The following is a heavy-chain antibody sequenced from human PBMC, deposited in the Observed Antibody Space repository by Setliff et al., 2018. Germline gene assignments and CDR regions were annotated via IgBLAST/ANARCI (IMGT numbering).Heavy chain of an antibody. CDR1: EYSFTGYY. CDR2: INPNNGKT. CDR3: ARAGSIATRPEYFHH. J-gene: IGHJ1*01. D-gene: IGHD6-6*01. Sequence: ASVKVSCKAPEYSFTGYYMHWLRQAPGQGPEWMGWINPNNGKTQYSQMFQGRLTMTKDTSISTAYMELSRLRFDDTAVYYCARAGSIATRPEYFHHWGQGSLVTVSS. V-gene: IGHV1-2*02.